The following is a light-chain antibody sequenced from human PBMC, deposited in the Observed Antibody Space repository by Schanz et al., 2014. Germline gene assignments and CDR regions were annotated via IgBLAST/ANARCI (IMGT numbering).Light chain of an antibody. Sequence: QSALTQPPSASGSPGQSVTISCTGTSSDIGRYNYVSWYQHHPGKAPKLLIYDVTKRPSGVPDRFSGSKSGNTASLTVSGLQAEDEADYYCDSYAGINNFRVFGGGTKLTVL. CDR3: DSYAGINNFRV. J-gene: IGLJ3*02. CDR2: DVT. V-gene: IGLV2-8*01. CDR1: SSDIGRYNY.